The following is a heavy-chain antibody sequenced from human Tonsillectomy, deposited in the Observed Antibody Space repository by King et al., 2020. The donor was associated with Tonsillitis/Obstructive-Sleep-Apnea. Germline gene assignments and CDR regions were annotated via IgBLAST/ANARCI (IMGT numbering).Heavy chain of an antibody. J-gene: IGHJ4*02. D-gene: IGHD5-18*01. CDR1: GFTFRRYW. V-gene: IGHV3-7*01. CDR2: IKHDGSEK. Sequence: KLVQSGGGLVQPGGSLRLSCAASGFTFRRYWMSWVRQAPGKGLEWVANIKHDGSEKYYVDSVKGRFTISRDNAKNSLYLQMNSLRAEDTAVYYCARDHIHDYWGQGTLVTVSS. CDR3: ARDHIHDY.